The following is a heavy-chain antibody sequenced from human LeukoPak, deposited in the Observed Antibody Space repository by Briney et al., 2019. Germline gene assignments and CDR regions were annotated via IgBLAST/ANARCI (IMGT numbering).Heavy chain of an antibody. Sequence: GRSLRLSCAASGFTFSSYAMHWVRQAPGKGLEWVAVISYDGSNKYYADSVKGRFTISRDNSKNTLYLQMNSLRAEDTAVYYCARGYSYGYVLDYWGQGTLLTVSS. CDR2: ISYDGSNK. CDR1: GFTFSSYA. J-gene: IGHJ4*02. D-gene: IGHD5-18*01. V-gene: IGHV3-30*04. CDR3: ARGYSYGYVLDY.